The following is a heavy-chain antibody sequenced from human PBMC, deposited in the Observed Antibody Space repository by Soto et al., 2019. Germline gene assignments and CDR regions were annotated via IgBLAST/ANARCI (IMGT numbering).Heavy chain of an antibody. CDR3: ERDLTGYGMAV. CDR2: ISPYNGNT. Sequence: QVQLVQSGVEVRKPGASVKVSCKAVRYIFTNYGISWVRQAPGQGLEWMGWISPYNGNTEYAQKFQGRVTMTTDASTSTDYMELGCLRSAVKAFAYYERDLTGYGMAVWGQGAPVSVSS. V-gene: IGHV1-18*01. J-gene: IGHJ6*02. D-gene: IGHD6-13*01. CDR1: RYIFTNYG.